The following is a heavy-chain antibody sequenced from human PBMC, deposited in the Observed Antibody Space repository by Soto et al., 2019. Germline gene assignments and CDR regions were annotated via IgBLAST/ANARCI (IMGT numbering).Heavy chain of an antibody. Sequence: RGSLRLSCAASGFTFSSYWMHWVRQAPGKGLVWVSRINSDGSSTSYADSVKGRFTISRDNAKNTLYLQMNSLRAEDTAVYYCARGGRWYGLGNYYYYMDVWGKGTTVTVSS. CDR2: INSDGSST. CDR3: ARGGRWYGLGNYYYYMDV. J-gene: IGHJ6*03. V-gene: IGHV3-74*01. D-gene: IGHD6-13*01. CDR1: GFTFSSYW.